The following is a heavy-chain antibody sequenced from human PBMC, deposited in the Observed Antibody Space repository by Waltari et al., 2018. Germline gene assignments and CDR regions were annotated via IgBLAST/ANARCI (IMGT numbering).Heavy chain of an antibody. Sequence: QLQLQESGPVLVKPSGTLSLFCAVSGASVTSPYWWSWVRQSPGQGLEWIGQVHGSGRANYNPSLASRVTVSLDTSANKVSLRVTSAAAADTAVYYCARDRGRGLYLDSWGQGTLVTVSP. CDR1: GASVTSPYW. D-gene: IGHD1-26*01. V-gene: IGHV4-4*02. CDR3: ARDRGRGLYLDS. CDR2: VHGSGRA. J-gene: IGHJ4*02.